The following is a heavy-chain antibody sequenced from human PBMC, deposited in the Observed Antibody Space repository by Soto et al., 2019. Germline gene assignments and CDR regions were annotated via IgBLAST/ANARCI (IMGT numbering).Heavy chain of an antibody. J-gene: IGHJ4*02. Sequence: EVQLLESGGGLVQPGGSLRLSCAASGFTFSSYAMSWVRQAPGKGLEWVSAISGSGGSTYYADSVKGRFTISRDNSKNPLYLQMNSLRAEDTAVYYCAKDYHIVVVIHLPYFDYWGQGTLVTVSS. CDR1: GFTFSSYA. CDR3: AKDYHIVVVIHLPYFDY. CDR2: ISGSGGST. D-gene: IGHD2-21*01. V-gene: IGHV3-23*01.